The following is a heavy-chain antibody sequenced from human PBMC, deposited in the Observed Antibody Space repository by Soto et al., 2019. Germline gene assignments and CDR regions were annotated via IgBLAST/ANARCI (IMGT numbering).Heavy chain of an antibody. J-gene: IGHJ3*02. CDR1: GFTFGDYA. Sequence: GGSLRLSCTASGFTFGDYAMSWFRQAPGKGLEWVGFIRSKAYGGTTEYAASVKGRFTISRDDSKSIAYLQMNSLKTEDTAVYYCTRVGMLTWFGEFHDAFDIWGQGTMVTVSS. D-gene: IGHD3-10*01. CDR3: TRVGMLTWFGEFHDAFDI. V-gene: IGHV3-49*03. CDR2: IRSKAYGGTT.